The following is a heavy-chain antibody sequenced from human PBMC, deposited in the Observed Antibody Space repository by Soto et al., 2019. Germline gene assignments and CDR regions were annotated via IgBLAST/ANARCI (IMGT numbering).Heavy chain of an antibody. Sequence: GGSLRLSCVVSGFRFSEYPLSWVGEAPGEGLEWVANINRGGTSTNYVDSVSGRFSTSRDNTRNSFYLNMDSLRVGDTATYYCVRGTPTPGLDIWGRGTTVTVSS. D-gene: IGHD1-1*01. CDR1: GFRFSEYP. CDR3: VRGTPTPGLDI. J-gene: IGHJ6*02. CDR2: INRGGTST. V-gene: IGHV3-7*03.